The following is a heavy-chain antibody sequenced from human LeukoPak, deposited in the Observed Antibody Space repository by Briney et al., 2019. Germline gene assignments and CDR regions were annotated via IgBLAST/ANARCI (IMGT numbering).Heavy chain of an antibody. CDR1: GGSISRYY. Sequence: SETLSLTCTVSGGSISRYYWSWIRPPPGKGLEWIGYISHSGSTNYNPSLKSRVTISVDTSKNQFSLKLSSVTAADTAVYFCARLWASGTTPIDYWGQGTLVTVSS. J-gene: IGHJ4*02. CDR2: ISHSGST. CDR3: ARLWASGTTPIDY. V-gene: IGHV4-59*08. D-gene: IGHD3-10*01.